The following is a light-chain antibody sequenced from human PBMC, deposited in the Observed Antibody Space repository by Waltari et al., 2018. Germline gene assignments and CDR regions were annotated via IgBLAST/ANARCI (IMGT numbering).Light chain of an antibody. V-gene: IGLV2-14*03. CDR3: SSYTSNSTYV. CDR2: DVS. J-gene: IGLJ1*01. Sequence: QSALTQPASVSGSPGQSITISCTGTSSDVGGYNYVSWYQQHPGKAPKLMIYDVSKRPSGGSNRFSGSKSGNTASLTISGLQAEDEADYYCSSYTSNSTYVFGTGTEVTVL. CDR1: SSDVGGYNY.